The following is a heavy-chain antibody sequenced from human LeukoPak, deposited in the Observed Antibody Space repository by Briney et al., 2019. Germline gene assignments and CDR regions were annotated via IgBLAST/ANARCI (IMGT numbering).Heavy chain of an antibody. CDR3: ARGLWHLDHQIRDL. D-gene: IGHD1-14*01. V-gene: IGHV1-46*01. CDR2: SNPSRGST. J-gene: IGHJ3*01. CDR1: GYTFTSYY. Sequence: ASVKVSCEASGYTFTSYYMHWVRQAPGQGLEWMGISNPSRGSTTYAQKFQGRVTMTRDTSTSTLNMELSSLRSEDTAVYYCARGLWHLDHQIRDLWGQGTMVTVSP.